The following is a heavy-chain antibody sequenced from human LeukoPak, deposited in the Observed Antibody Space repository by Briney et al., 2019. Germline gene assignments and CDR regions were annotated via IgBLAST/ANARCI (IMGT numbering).Heavy chain of an antibody. J-gene: IGHJ3*02. CDR2: ISDDSKYI. V-gene: IGHV3-21*01. CDR1: GFTFSSYS. D-gene: IGHD3-3*01. CDR3: ARDGSNPKPRGATIFGVVIMTGDAFDI. Sequence: GGSLRLSCAASGFTFSSYSMNWVRQAPGKGLEWVSSISDDSKYIYYADSVKGRFSISRDNAKRSLYLQMNSLRAEDTAVYYCARDGSNPKPRGATIFGVVIMTGDAFDIWGQGTMVTVSS.